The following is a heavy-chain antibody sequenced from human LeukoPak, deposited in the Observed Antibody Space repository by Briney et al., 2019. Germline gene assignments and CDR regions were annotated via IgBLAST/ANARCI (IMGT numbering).Heavy chain of an antibody. D-gene: IGHD6-19*01. CDR1: GFTFSSYA. V-gene: IGHV3-64D*06. CDR3: EIGIAVAAFDY. CDR2: ISSNGGST. J-gene: IGHJ4*02. Sequence: RPGGSLRLSCSASGFTFSSYAMHWVRQAPGKGLEYVSAISSNGGSTYYADSVKGRFTISRDNSKNTLYLQMSSLRAEDTAVYYCEIGIAVAAFDYWGQGTLVTVSS.